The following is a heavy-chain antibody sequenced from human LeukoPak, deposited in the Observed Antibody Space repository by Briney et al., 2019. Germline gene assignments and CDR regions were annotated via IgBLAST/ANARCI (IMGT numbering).Heavy chain of an antibody. Sequence: SETLSLTCTVSGGSISSYYWSWIRQPPGKGLEWIGYIYYSGSTNYNPSLKSRVTISVDTSKNQFSLKLSSVTAADTAVYYCARVGLAATGDAFDIWGQGTMVTVSS. J-gene: IGHJ3*02. CDR1: GGSISSYY. CDR3: ARVGLAATGDAFDI. CDR2: IYYSGST. D-gene: IGHD6-13*01. V-gene: IGHV4-59*01.